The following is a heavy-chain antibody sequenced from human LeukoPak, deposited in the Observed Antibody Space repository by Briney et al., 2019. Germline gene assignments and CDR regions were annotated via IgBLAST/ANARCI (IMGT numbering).Heavy chain of an antibody. V-gene: IGHV4-34*01. CDR2: INHSGST. CDR3: ARVGLQIVVVPAATTQTTYYYYMDV. D-gene: IGHD2-2*01. Sequence: KPSETLSLTCAVYGGSFSGYYWRWIRQPPGKGLEWIGEINHSGSTNYSPSLKSRVTMSVDTSKNQFSLKLSSVTAADTAMYYCARVGLQIVVVPAATTQTTYYYYMDVWDTGTTVTVSS. J-gene: IGHJ6*03. CDR1: GGSFSGYY.